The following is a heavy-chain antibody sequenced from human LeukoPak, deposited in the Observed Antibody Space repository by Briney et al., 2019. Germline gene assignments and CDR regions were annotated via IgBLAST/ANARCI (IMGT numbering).Heavy chain of an antibody. CDR3: ARGFPPRRSYDSSGYYSYNFDY. J-gene: IGHJ4*02. CDR1: GFTFSSYA. CDR2: ISGSGGST. V-gene: IGHV3-23*01. Sequence: GGSLRLSCAASGFTFSSYAMSWVRQAPGKGLEWVSAISGSGGSTYYADSVKGRFTISRDNSKNTLYLQMNSLRAEDTAVYYCARGFPPRRSYDSSGYYSYNFDYWGQGTLVTVSS. D-gene: IGHD3-22*01.